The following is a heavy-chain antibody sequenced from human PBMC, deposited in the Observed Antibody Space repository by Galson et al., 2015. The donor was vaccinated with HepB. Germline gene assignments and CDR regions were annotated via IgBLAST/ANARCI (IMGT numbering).Heavy chain of an antibody. CDR1: GGSISSGSHY. J-gene: IGHJ3*02. CDR3: ARNFGTAAGFAGLYAFDI. Sequence: TLSLTCSVSGGSISSGSHYWTWIRQHPGKGLEWIGYIYYRGSTYYNPSLKSRVNIELDTSKNQFSLNVSSVTAADTAIYYCARNFGTAAGFAGLYAFDIWGQGTVVTVSS. V-gene: IGHV4-31*03. D-gene: IGHD6-13*01. CDR2: IYYRGST.